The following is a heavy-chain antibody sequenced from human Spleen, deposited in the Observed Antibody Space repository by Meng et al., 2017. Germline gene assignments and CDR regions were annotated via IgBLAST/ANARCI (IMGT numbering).Heavy chain of an antibody. J-gene: IGHJ4*02. CDR2: ISDSGVGT. CDR1: GFTFSSYA. D-gene: IGHD1-1*01. Sequence: GESLKTSCAVSGFTFSSYAMNWGRQAPGKGLEWGASISDSGVGTYYADSVKGRFTIPRDNSKNTLYLQMNSLRAEDTAVYFCAKEEVPNDYWGQGTLVTVAS. CDR3: AKEEVPNDY. V-gene: IGHV3-23*01.